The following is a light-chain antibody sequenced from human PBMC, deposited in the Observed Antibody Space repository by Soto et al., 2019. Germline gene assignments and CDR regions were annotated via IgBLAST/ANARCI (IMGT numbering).Light chain of an antibody. J-gene: IGKJ1*01. CDR1: QSVSSSY. CDR2: GAS. V-gene: IGKV3-20*01. CDR3: QQYGRSSWT. Sequence: ILLTQSPCTLALSPGERATLSCRASQSVSSSYLAWYQQKSGQAPSLPIYGASNRATGIPARFSGSGSGTDFTLTISRLEHEDFAVYYCQQYGRSSWTFGQGTKVE.